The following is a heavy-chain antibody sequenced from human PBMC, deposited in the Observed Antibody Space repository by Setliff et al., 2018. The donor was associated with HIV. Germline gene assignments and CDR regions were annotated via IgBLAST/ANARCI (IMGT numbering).Heavy chain of an antibody. CDR3: ATNREQLTMTYYYYMDV. CDR1: GGTFSSYA. CDR2: IIPIFGTT. V-gene: IGHV1-69*13. D-gene: IGHD6-13*01. J-gene: IGHJ6*03. Sequence: SVKVSCKASGGTFSSYAISWVRLAPGQGPEWMGAIIPIFGTTKYAQRFQGRVTITADASTSTAYMELSSLRSEDTAVYYCATNREQLTMTYYYYMDVWGKGTTVTVSS.